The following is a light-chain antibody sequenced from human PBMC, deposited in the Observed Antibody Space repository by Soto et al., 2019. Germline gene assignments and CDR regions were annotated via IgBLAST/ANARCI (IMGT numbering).Light chain of an antibody. Sequence: EIVLTQSPATLSLSPGERATLSCRASQSVSSYLAWYQHKPGQAPRLLIYDASNRATGIPARFSGSGSETDFTLTISSLEPEDFAVYYCQQRLSWPITFGQGTRLGIK. CDR2: DAS. J-gene: IGKJ5*01. CDR1: QSVSSY. CDR3: QQRLSWPIT. V-gene: IGKV3-11*01.